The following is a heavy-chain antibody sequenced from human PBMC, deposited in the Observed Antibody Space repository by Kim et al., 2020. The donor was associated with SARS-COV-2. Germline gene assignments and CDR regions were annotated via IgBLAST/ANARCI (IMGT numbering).Heavy chain of an antibody. CDR3: ARSDSSSWYPPYYYYGMDV. CDR1: GGSISSSSYY. CDR2: IYYSGST. V-gene: IGHV4-39*01. Sequence: SETLSLTCTVSGGSISSSSYYWGWIRQPPGKGLEWIGSIYYSGSTYYNPSLKSRVTISVDTSKNQFSLKLSSVTAADTAVYYCARSDSSSWYPPYYYYGMDVWGQGTTVTVSS. J-gene: IGHJ6*02. D-gene: IGHD6-13*01.